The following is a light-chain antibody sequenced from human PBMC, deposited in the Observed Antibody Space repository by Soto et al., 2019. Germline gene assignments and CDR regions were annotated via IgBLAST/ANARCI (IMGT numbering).Light chain of an antibody. CDR2: TIS. V-gene: IGKV1-39*01. J-gene: IGKJ1*01. CDR3: QQSYSTSWT. CDR1: HRITSY. Sequence: DIQMTQSPCSLSAAVGDSVTITCRASHRITSYLTQYQPKPGKAPRILIYTISSLQSGAPSRFSGSGSGTALTIPISSLQPDDFATYYCQQSYSTSWTFGQGTTVDIK.